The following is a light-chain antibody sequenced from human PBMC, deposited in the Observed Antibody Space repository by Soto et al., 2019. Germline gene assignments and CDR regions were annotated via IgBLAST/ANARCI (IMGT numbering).Light chain of an antibody. Sequence: QSVLTQPPSTSGTPGQRVTIPCSGSGSNIGRNSVTWYQRLPGTAPKLLVYRNNQRPSGVPERFSGSKSGTSASLAISDLQSEHEADYYCATWDDSLSGVEFGGGTKLTVL. CDR1: GSNIGRNS. V-gene: IGLV1-44*01. CDR2: RNN. CDR3: ATWDDSLSGVE. J-gene: IGLJ3*02.